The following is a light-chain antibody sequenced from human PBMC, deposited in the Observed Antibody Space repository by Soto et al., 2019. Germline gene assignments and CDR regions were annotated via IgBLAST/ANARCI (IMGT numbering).Light chain of an antibody. J-gene: IGKJ4*01. CDR3: QQYGSSPLT. CDR1: QSVSSSY. CDR2: GAS. V-gene: IGKV3-20*01. Sequence: EIVLTQSPGTLSLSPGERATLSCRASQSVSSSYLAWYQQKPGQAPRLLIYGASSRATGIPDRFSGSGSGTDVTLTISRLEPEAFVVYYCQQYGSSPLTFGGGTKVEIK.